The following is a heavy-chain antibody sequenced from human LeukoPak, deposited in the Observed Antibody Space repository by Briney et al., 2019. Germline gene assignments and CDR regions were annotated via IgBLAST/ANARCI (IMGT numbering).Heavy chain of an antibody. CDR1: GFTFSSYA. Sequence: GGSLRLSCAASGFTFSSYAMSWVRQAPGKGLEWVSAISGSGGSTYYADSVKGRFTISRDNSKNTLYLQMNSLRAEDTAVYYCAKVLNVVRRSRAGSGSYFDYWGQGTLVTVSS. CDR2: ISGSGGST. D-gene: IGHD3-10*01. V-gene: IGHV3-23*01. CDR3: AKVLNVVRRSRAGSGSYFDY. J-gene: IGHJ4*02.